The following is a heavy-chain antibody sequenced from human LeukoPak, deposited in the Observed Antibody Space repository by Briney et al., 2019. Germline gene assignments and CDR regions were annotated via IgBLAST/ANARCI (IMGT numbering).Heavy chain of an antibody. J-gene: IGHJ5*02. CDR3: ARDHPLMVRGVIIRWFDP. CDR2: INPNSGGT. V-gene: IGHV1-2*02. Sequence: ASVKVSCKASGYTFTGYYMHWVRQAPGQGLEWMGWINPNSGGTNYAQKFQGRVTMTRDTSISTAYMELSRLRSDDTAVYYCARDHPLMVRGVIIRWFDPWGQGNLVTVSS. CDR1: GYTFTGYY. D-gene: IGHD3-10*01.